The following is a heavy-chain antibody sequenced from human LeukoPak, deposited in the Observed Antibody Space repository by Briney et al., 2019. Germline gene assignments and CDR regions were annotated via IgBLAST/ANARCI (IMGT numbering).Heavy chain of an antibody. V-gene: IGHV4-34*01. CDR3: ARTATDGFQDY. CDR2: INHSGST. J-gene: IGHJ4*02. CDR1: GGSFSGYY. Sequence: SETLSLTCAVYGGSFSGYYWSWIRQPPGKGLEWIGEINHSGSTNYSPSLKSRVTISVDTSRNQVSLKLTSVTAADTAVYYCARTATDGFQDYWGQGTLVTVSS. D-gene: IGHD5-24*01.